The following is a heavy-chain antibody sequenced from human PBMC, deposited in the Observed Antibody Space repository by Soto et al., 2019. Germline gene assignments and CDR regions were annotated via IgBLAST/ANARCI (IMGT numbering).Heavy chain of an antibody. CDR3: AHRRNIELGPLRLFDY. J-gene: IGHJ4*02. Sequence: SGPTLVNPTQTLTLTCTFSGFSLSTSGVGVGWIRQPPGKALEWLALIYWDDDKRYSPSLKSRLTITKDTSKNQVVLTMTDMDPVDTATYFCAHRRNIELGPLRLFDYWGQGTQVTSPQ. V-gene: IGHV2-5*02. D-gene: IGHD2-15*01. CDR2: IYWDDDK. CDR1: GFSLSTSGVG.